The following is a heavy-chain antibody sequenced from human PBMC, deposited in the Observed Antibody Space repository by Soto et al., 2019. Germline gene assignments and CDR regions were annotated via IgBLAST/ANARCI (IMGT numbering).Heavy chain of an antibody. Sequence: EVQLLESGGDLVQPGGSLRLSCATSGFTFSNFAMAWFRQAPGRGLAWVSEILGSGNTFYADSMKGRITISRDNSKNTVYLQMNSLGVDDTALYYCAKDRHPDGIWTFDSWGQGTLVTVSS. J-gene: IGHJ4*02. CDR1: GFTFSNFA. D-gene: IGHD1-1*01. V-gene: IGHV3-23*01. CDR2: ILGSGNT. CDR3: AKDRHPDGIWTFDS.